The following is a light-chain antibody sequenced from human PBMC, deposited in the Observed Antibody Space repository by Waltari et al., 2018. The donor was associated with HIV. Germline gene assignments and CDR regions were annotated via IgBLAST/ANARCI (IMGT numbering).Light chain of an antibody. CDR3: LQDYAYPRT. V-gene: IGKV1-6*01. Sequence: AIQMTQSPSSLSASVGARVTITCRASQGIRNYLGWYQQKPGKAPKLLIYDVFNLQSGVPSRFSGSGSGTDFTLTISSLQPEDFATYYCLQDYAYPRTFGQGTKVEIK. J-gene: IGKJ1*01. CDR2: DVF. CDR1: QGIRNY.